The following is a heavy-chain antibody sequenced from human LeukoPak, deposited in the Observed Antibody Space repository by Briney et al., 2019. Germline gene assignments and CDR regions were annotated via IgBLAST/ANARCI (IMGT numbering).Heavy chain of an antibody. J-gene: IGHJ3*02. CDR3: ARDLWVTTWAFDI. Sequence: GASVKVSCKASGYTFTSYAMHWVRQAPGQRLEWMGWINAGNGNTKYSQKFQGRVTITRDTSASTAYMELSSLRSEDTAVYYCARDLWVTTWAFDIWGQGTVVTVSS. V-gene: IGHV1-3*01. D-gene: IGHD4-17*01. CDR1: GYTFTSYA. CDR2: INAGNGNT.